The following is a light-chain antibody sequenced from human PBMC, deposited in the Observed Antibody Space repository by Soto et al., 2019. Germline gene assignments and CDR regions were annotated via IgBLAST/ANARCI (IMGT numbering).Light chain of an antibody. J-gene: IGKJ5*01. Sequence: DIQMTQSPSTLSASLGDRFIMTCRASQSISGWLAWYQQKPGKAPKLLIFDAFSLESGVPSRFSGSGSGTDFTLTISSLEPEDAAVYYCQQRSNPITFGQGTRLEI. CDR3: QQRSNPIT. CDR2: DAF. CDR1: QSISGW. V-gene: IGKV1-5*01.